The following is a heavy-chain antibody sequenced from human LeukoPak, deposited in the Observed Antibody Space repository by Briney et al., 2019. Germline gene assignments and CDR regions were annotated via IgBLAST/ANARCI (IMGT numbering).Heavy chain of an antibody. D-gene: IGHD3-16*02. CDR3: AKDHYVWGSYRYLFDY. CDR1: GFTVSSNS. CDR2: IYSDNT. J-gene: IGHJ4*02. Sequence: PGGSLRLSCTVSGFTVSSNSMSWVRRAPGKGLEWVSFIYSDNTHYADSVKGRFTISRDNSKNTLYLQMNSLRAEDTAVYYCAKDHYVWGSYRYLFDYWGQGTLVTVSS. V-gene: IGHV3-66*03.